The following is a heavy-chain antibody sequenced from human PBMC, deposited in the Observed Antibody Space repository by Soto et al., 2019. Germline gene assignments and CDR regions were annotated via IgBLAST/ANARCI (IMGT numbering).Heavy chain of an antibody. CDR2: ISFRGNT. D-gene: IGHD7-27*01. Sequence: SETLSLTCTVSGGSVSSDETYWSWIRQSPGKGLEWIGYISFRGNTNSNPSLKSRVTISADTSKNQFSLKMRSVTAADTAVYYCAREIILGICHSWGRGTLVTVSS. V-gene: IGHV4-61*08. CDR3: AREIILGICHS. CDR1: GGSVSSDETY. J-gene: IGHJ4*02.